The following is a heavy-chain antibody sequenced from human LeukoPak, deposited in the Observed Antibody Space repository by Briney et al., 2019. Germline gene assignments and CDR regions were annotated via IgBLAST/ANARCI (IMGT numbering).Heavy chain of an antibody. CDR2: ISSSSSYI. J-gene: IGHJ2*01. Sequence: GGSLRLSCAASGFTLSSYSMNWVRQAPGKGLEWVSSISSSSSYIYYADSVKGRFTISRDNAKNSLYLQMNSLRAEDTAVYYCARERSPKYFNLWGCGTLVTVSS. V-gene: IGHV3-21*01. CDR3: ARERSPKYFNL. CDR1: GFTLSSYS. D-gene: IGHD3-3*01.